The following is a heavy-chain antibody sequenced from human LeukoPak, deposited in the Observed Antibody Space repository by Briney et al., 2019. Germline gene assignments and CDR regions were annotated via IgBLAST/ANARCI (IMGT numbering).Heavy chain of an antibody. Sequence: PGGTLRLSCAASGFTFSNHGMNWVRQAPGKGLEWVSGISPSGDITYYADSVKGRFTISRDNSKNTLYLQMNSLRAEDTAVYYCHLYYYDSSGYYRDAFDIWGQGTMVTVSS. CDR1: GFTFSNHG. CDR3: HLYYYDSSGYYRDAFDI. V-gene: IGHV3-23*01. D-gene: IGHD3-22*01. J-gene: IGHJ3*02. CDR2: ISPSGDIT.